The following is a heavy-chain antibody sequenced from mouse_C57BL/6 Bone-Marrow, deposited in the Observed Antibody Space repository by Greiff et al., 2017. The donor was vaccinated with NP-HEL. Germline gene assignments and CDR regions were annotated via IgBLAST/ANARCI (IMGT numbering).Heavy chain of an antibody. CDR1: GYTFTSYG. J-gene: IGHJ2*01. D-gene: IGHD1-1*01. Sequence: QVQLQQSGAELARPGASVKLSCKASGYTFTSYGISWVKQRTGQGLEWIGEIYPRSGNTYYNEKFKGKATLTADKSSSTAYMELRSLTSEDSAVYFCASPPYYGIPGDYWGQGTTLTVSS. CDR3: ASPPYYGIPGDY. CDR2: IYPRSGNT. V-gene: IGHV1-81*01.